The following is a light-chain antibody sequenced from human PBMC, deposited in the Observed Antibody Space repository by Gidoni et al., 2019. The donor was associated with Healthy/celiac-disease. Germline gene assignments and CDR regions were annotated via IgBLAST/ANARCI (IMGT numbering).Light chain of an antibody. J-gene: IGKJ4*01. CDR1: QSISSY. Sequence: DIQMTQSPSSLSASVGHRVTITCRASQSISSYLNWYQQKPGKAPKLLIYAASSWQSGVPSRFSGSGSGTDFTLTISSLQPEDFATYYCQQSYSTPLTFGGGTKVEIK. CDR2: AAS. CDR3: QQSYSTPLT. V-gene: IGKV1-39*01.